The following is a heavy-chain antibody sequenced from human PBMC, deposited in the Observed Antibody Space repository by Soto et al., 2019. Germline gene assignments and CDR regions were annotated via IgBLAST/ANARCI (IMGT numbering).Heavy chain of an antibody. V-gene: IGHV4-34*02. Sequence: QVRLQEWGAGLLKPSETLSLTCGVSGESLTNYYWSWIRQSPGKGLEWIGQIDHSGSTNYNPSLESRVTISVDTSKDQFSLRLNSVTAADTAVYFCARADSSPDFFDFWGQGTLVSVSS. CDR2: IDHSGST. CDR1: GESLTNYY. CDR3: ARADSSPDFFDF. D-gene: IGHD6-13*01. J-gene: IGHJ4*02.